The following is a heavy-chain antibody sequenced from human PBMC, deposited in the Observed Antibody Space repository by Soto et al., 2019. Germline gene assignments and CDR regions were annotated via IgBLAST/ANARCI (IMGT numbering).Heavy chain of an antibody. Sequence: GGSLRLSCAASGFTFSSYAMSWVRQAPGKGLEWVSAISGSGGSTYYADSVKGRFTISRDNSKNTLYLQMNSLRAEDTAVYYCAKDLAVAGTVNWFDPWGQGTLVTVSS. V-gene: IGHV3-23*01. CDR3: AKDLAVAGTVNWFDP. CDR2: ISGSGGST. CDR1: GFTFSSYA. D-gene: IGHD6-19*01. J-gene: IGHJ5*02.